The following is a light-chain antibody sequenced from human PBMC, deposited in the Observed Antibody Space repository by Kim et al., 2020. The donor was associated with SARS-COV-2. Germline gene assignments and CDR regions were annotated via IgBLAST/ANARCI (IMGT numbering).Light chain of an antibody. V-gene: IGKV3-11*01. CDR3: QQRSNWPLVT. CDR2: DAS. J-gene: IGKJ4*01. Sequence: SPGERVTLSCRARQSVDSSLAWYQQNPGQTPRLLIYDASNRATGIPARFSGSGSGTDFTLTISSLEPEDFAVYYCQQRSNWPLVTFGGGTKVDIK. CDR1: QSVDSS.